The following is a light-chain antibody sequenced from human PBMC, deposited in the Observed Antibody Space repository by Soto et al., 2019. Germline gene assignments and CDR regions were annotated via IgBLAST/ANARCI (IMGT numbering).Light chain of an antibody. CDR1: QSINSKS. Sequence: ETLLSLSPYSRSFHQGEGPTVSCRVSQSINSKSLVWYQRKFGQAPRLLIYNTSSRATGIPDRFSCSGSGTDFTLSISRLEPEDFAVYYCQHYGGSFMFGPGTKVDIK. CDR3: QHYGGSFM. CDR2: NTS. V-gene: IGKV3-20*01. J-gene: IGKJ3*01.